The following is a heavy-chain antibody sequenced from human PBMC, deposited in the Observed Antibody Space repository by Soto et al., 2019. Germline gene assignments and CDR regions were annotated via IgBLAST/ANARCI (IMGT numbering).Heavy chain of an antibody. Sequence: QVQLVQSGAEVKKPGASVKVSCKASGYTFTSYDINWVRQATGQGLEWMGWMNPNSGNTDYAQKLQGRVTMTRNTSISTAYVELGRLSSEATAMSYYARSWGSWLSLYYYDGLDVWGQGTPVTVSS. CDR1: GYTFTSYD. D-gene: IGHD3-16*01. CDR3: ARSWGSWLSLYYYDGLDV. CDR2: MNPNSGNT. V-gene: IGHV1-8*01. J-gene: IGHJ6*02.